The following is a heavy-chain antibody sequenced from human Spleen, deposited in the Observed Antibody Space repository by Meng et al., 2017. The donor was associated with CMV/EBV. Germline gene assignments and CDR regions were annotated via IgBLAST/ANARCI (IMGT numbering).Heavy chain of an antibody. D-gene: IGHD4-11*01. CDR3: VRVYSTYGWFDP. Sequence: GESLKISCAASGFTFISYSMNWVRQAPGKGLEWVSSISSSSSSIYYADSVKGRFTISRDNAKNSLYLQMDSLRPEDTALYYCVRVYSTYGWFDPWGQGTTVTVSS. V-gene: IGHV3-21*01. CDR1: GFTFISYS. CDR2: ISSSSSSI. J-gene: IGHJ5*01.